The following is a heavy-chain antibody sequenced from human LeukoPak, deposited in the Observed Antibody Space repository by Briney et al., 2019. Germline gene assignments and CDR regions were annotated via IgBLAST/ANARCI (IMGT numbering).Heavy chain of an antibody. CDR1: GYTFTDSY. V-gene: IGHV1-2*02. CDR2: INPDRGGT. Sequence: GASVKVSCKASGYTFTDSYIHWVRQAPGQGLEWMGWINPDRGGTDYAQKFQGRVTMTRDTSISTAYMELSRLRSDDTAVYYCARGDYYDSSGYSTDFDYWGQGTLVTVSS. CDR3: ARGDYYDSSGYSTDFDY. D-gene: IGHD3-22*01. J-gene: IGHJ4*02.